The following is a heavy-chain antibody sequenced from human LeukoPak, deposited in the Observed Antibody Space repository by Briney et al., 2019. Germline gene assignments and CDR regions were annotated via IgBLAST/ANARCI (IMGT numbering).Heavy chain of an antibody. CDR3: ARVYGSYYAFDI. Sequence: GGSLRLSCAASGFIVSSNYMSWVRQAPGKGLEWVSIIYRASSTYYADPVNSGFTISRDNTKNTLYLQMNSLRAEDTAEYYCARVYGSYYAFDIWGQGTLVTVSS. J-gene: IGHJ3*02. V-gene: IGHV3-66*02. CDR2: IYRASST. D-gene: IGHD4-17*01. CDR1: GFIVSSNY.